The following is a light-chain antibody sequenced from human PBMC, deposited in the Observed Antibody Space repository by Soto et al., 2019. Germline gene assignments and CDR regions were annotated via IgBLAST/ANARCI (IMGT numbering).Light chain of an antibody. V-gene: IGKV3-11*01. J-gene: IGKJ1*01. CDR3: QQRLNWPPG. CDR1: QSVSTN. CDR2: DAS. Sequence: EIVLTQTPATLSLSPGERATLSCGASQSVSTNYIAWYQQRPGQAHRLLIYDASNRATGVPARFSGSRSGTDFTLNISDLETADFGLYYCQQRLNWPPGFGQGTKGDIK.